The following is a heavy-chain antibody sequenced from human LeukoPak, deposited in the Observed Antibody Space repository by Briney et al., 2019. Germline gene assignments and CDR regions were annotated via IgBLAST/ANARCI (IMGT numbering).Heavy chain of an antibody. J-gene: IGHJ6*03. D-gene: IGHD3-10*01. Sequence: SVKVSCKASGGTFSSYAISWVRQAPGQGLEWMGGIIPIFGTANYAQKFQGRVTITADESTSTAYMELSSLRSEDTAVYYCARATMVRGASGYYYYYMDVWGKGTTVTISS. V-gene: IGHV1-69*13. CDR2: IIPIFGTA. CDR1: GGTFSSYA. CDR3: ARATMVRGASGYYYYYMDV.